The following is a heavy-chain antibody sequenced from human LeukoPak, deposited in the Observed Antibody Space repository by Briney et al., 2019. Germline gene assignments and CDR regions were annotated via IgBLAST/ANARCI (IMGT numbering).Heavy chain of an antibody. CDR1: GASISRYY. D-gene: IGHD2-2*01. CDR3: ARTVSTSCYCLDY. J-gene: IGHJ4*02. CDR2: IYASGST. V-gene: IGHV4-4*07. Sequence: SETLSLTCSVSGASISRYYWSWIRQPAGQGLEWIGHIYASGSTNYNPSLKSRVTVSIDTSKNQFSLKLDSVTAADTAVYYCARTVSTSCYCLDYWGQGTLVTVSS.